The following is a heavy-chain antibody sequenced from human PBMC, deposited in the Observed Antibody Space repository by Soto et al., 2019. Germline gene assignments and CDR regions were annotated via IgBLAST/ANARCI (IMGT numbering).Heavy chain of an antibody. Sequence: SETLSLTCAVSGGSISSGDYSWNWIRQPPGKGLEWIGYIYFGGSTYYNPSLQSRVTMSVDRSRNQFSLKLNSVTAADTAVYYCARETDDWGQGTLVTVSS. V-gene: IGHV4-30-2*01. CDR1: GGSISSGDYS. CDR3: ARETDD. CDR2: IYFGGST. J-gene: IGHJ4*02.